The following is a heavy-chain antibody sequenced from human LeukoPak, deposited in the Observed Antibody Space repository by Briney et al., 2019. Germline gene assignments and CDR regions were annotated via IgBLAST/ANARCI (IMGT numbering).Heavy chain of an antibody. V-gene: IGHV3-30*03. CDR1: GFTFSSYG. CDR2: ISYDGSNK. Sequence: PGGSLRLSCAASGFTFSSYGMHWVHQAPGKGLEWVAVISYDGSNKYYADSVKGRFTISRDNSKNTLYLQMSSLRAEDTAVYYCASPYSGSYSMWFDPWGQGTLVTVSS. J-gene: IGHJ5*02. D-gene: IGHD1-26*01. CDR3: ASPYSGSYSMWFDP.